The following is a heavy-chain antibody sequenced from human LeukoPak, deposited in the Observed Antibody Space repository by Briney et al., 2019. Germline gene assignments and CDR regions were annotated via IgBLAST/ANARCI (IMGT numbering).Heavy chain of an antibody. V-gene: IGHV3-15*01. J-gene: IGHJ4*02. CDR1: GLTFSIAW. Sequence: GGSLRLSCAASGLTFSIAWMTWVRQAPGKGLEWVGRIKSKTDGGTTDYAAPVKGRFTISRDDSKNTLYLQMNGLKTEDTAVYYCTTALNYFHSSGYPVWGQGTLVTVSS. D-gene: IGHD3-22*01. CDR2: IKSKTDGGTT. CDR3: TTALNYFHSSGYPV.